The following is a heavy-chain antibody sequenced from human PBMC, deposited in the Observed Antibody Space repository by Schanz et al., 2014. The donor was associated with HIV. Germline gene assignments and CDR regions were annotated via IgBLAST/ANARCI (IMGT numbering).Heavy chain of an antibody. CDR3: ARGEDWPGGASDH. Sequence: QVQLVQSGAEVKKPGASVKVSCKASGYTFTGYYMHWVRQAPGQGLAWMGWISPSNGDTKYTHWLQGRVTMTTDTSTNTAYMELRSLKSDDTAVYYCARGEDWPGGASDHWGQGTLVTVSP. CDR1: GYTFTGYY. CDR2: ISPSNGDT. D-gene: IGHD1-26*01. J-gene: IGHJ5*02. V-gene: IGHV1-18*04.